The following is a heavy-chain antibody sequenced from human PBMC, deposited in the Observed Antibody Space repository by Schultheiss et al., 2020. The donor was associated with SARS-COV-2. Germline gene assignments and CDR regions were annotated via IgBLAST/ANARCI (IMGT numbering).Heavy chain of an antibody. V-gene: IGHV3-7*01. CDR3: ARGRVAGRYYYGMDV. CDR1: GFTFSSYW. Sequence: GGSLRLSCAASGFTFSSYWMSWVRQAPGKGLEWVANIKQDGSEKYYVDSVKGRFTISRDNAKNSLYLQMNSLRAEDTAVYYCARGRVAGRYYYGMDVWGQGTTVTVSS. D-gene: IGHD6-19*01. CDR2: IKQDGSEK. J-gene: IGHJ6*02.